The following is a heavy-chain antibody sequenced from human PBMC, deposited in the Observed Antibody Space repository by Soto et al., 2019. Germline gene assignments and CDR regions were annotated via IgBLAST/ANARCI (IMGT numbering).Heavy chain of an antibody. CDR3: AREVGHGWFDP. CDR1: GFTVSSNY. CDR2: IYSGGST. V-gene: IGHV3-53*04. J-gene: IGHJ5*02. Sequence: EVQLVESGGGLVQPGGSLRLSCAASGFTVSSNYMSCVRQAPGKGLEWVSVIYSGGSTYYADSVKGRFTISKNTLYLQMNSLRAEDTAVYYCAREVGHGWFDPWGQGTLVTVSS.